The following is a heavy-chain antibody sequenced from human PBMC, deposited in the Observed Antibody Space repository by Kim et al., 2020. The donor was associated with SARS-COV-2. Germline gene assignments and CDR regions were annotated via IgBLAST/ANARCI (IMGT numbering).Heavy chain of an antibody. Sequence: SYSTSLKSRLTISKDTSKSQVVLTMTNMDPVDTATYYCARNYDSSGYYDYWGQGTLVTVSS. D-gene: IGHD3-22*01. CDR3: ARNYDSSGYYDY. J-gene: IGHJ4*02. V-gene: IGHV2-26*01.